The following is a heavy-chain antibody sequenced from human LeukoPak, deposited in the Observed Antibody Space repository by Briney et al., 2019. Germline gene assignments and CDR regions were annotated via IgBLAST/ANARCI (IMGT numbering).Heavy chain of an antibody. CDR3: ARSPGPPKNWFDP. CDR2: INHSGST. J-gene: IGHJ5*02. V-gene: IGHV4-34*01. CDR1: GGSFSGYY. Sequence: SETLSLTCAVYGGSFSGYYWSWIRQPPGKGLEWIGEINHSGSTNYNPSLKSRVTISVDTSKNQFSLKLSSVTAADTAVYYCARSPGPPKNWFDPWGQGTLVTVSS.